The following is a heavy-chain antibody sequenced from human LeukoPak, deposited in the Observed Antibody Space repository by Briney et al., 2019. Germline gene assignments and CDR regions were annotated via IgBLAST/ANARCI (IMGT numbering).Heavy chain of an antibody. CDR3: ARIFTDSGGYYSEY. V-gene: IGHV4-59*01. Sequence: PSETLSLTCTVSGGSITDYYWSWIRQPPGKGLEWIGYIYHSGSTSYKPSLKSRVTISVDTSKNQFSLKLNSVTAADTAVYYCARIFTDSGGYYSEYWGQGTLVTVSS. CDR2: IYHSGST. CDR1: GGSITDYY. J-gene: IGHJ4*02. D-gene: IGHD3-22*01.